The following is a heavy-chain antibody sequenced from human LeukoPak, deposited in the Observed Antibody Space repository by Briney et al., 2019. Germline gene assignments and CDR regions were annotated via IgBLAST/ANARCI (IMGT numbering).Heavy chain of an antibody. CDR3: ARDLGSTSFRGPHWFDP. V-gene: IGHV1-69*13. CDR2: IIPIFGTA. CDR1: GGTFSSYA. D-gene: IGHD2-2*01. J-gene: IGHJ5*02. Sequence: SVKVSCKASGGTFSSYAISWVRQAPGQGLEWMGGIIPIFGTANYAQKFQGGVTITADESTSTAYMELSSLRSEDTAVYYCARDLGSTSFRGPHWFDPWGQGTLVTVSS.